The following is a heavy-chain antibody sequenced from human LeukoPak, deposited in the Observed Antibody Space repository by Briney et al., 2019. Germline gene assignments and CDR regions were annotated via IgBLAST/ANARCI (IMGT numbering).Heavy chain of an antibody. CDR3: ARIGGSGVDY. CDR2: IYYSGST. CDR1: GGSISSYY. J-gene: IGHJ4*02. Sequence: SETLSLTCTVSGGSISSYYWSWIRQPPGKGLEWIGYIYYSGSTNYNPSLKSRVTISVDTSKNQFSLKLSSVTAADTAVYYCARIGGSGVDYWGQGTLVTVSS. V-gene: IGHV4-59*01. D-gene: IGHD1-26*01.